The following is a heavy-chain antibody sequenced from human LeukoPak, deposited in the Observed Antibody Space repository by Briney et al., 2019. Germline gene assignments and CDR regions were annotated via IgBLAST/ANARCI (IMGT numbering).Heavy chain of an antibody. CDR3: ARDPVFSSGWYAEYYFDY. J-gene: IGHJ4*02. CDR1: GFTFSSYS. D-gene: IGHD6-19*01. CDR2: ISSSSSTI. V-gene: IGHV3-48*01. Sequence: GGSLRLSCAASGFTFSSYSMNRVRQAPGKGLEWVSYISSSSSTIYYADSVKGRFTISRDNAKNSLYLQMNSLRAEDTAVYYCARDPVFSSGWYAEYYFDYWGQGTLVTVSS.